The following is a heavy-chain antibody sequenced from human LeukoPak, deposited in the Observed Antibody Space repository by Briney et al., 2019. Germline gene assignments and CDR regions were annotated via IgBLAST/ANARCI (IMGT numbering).Heavy chain of an antibody. CDR2: IIPIFGTA. D-gene: IGHD4-23*01. CDR1: GGTFSSYA. J-gene: IGHJ6*03. Sequence: ASVKVSCKASGGTFSSYAISWVRQAPGQGLEWMGGIIPIFGTANYAQKFQGRVTITTDESTSTAYMELSSLRSEDTAVYYCARADWGDYGGNNGQRGRHYYYYYYMDVWGKGTTVTVSS. CDR3: ARADWGDYGGNNGQRGRHYYYYYYMDV. V-gene: IGHV1-69*05.